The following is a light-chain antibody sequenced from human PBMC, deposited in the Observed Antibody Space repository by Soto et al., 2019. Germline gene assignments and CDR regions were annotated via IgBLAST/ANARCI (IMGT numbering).Light chain of an antibody. CDR1: QSVTSSY. J-gene: IGKJ4*01. Sequence: EIVLTQSPGTLSLCQGERATLSCRASQSVTSSYLAWYQQKPGQAPRLLIYGASSRATGIPDRFSGSGSGTDFTLTISRLEPEDFAVYYCQQYGNSPLTFGGGTKVEIK. V-gene: IGKV3-20*01. CDR3: QQYGNSPLT. CDR2: GAS.